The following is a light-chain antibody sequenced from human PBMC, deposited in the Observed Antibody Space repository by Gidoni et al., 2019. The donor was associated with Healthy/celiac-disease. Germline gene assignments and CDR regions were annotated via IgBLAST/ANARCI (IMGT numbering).Light chain of an antibody. J-gene: IGLJ2*01. CDR2: EVS. Sequence: SALTQPVSVSGSPGQSITISCTGTSSDVGGYNYVSWYQQHPGKAPKLMIYEVSNRPSGVSNRFSGSKSGNTASLTISGLQAEDEADYYCSSYTSSSTLVVFGGGTKLTVL. V-gene: IGLV2-14*01. CDR3: SSYTSSSTLVV. CDR1: SSDVGGYNY.